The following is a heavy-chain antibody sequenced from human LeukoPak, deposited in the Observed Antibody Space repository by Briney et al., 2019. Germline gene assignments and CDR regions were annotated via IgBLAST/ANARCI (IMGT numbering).Heavy chain of an antibody. CDR3: ARRYGSGWYDY. CDR2: IYSGGDT. D-gene: IGHD6-19*01. Sequence: GGSLRLSCAASGFTVSSNFMSWVRQAPGKGLEWVSVIYSGGDTYYADSVKGRFTISRDNSKNTLYLQMNSLRAEDTAVYYCARRYGSGWYDYWGQGTLVTVSS. V-gene: IGHV3-66*01. CDR1: GFTVSSNF. J-gene: IGHJ4*02.